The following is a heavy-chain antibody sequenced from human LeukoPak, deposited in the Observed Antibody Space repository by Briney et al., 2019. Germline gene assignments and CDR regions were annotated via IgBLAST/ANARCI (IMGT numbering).Heavy chain of an antibody. CDR2: IYHSGST. V-gene: IGHV4-30-2*01. J-gene: IGHJ4*02. Sequence: SETLSLTCAVSGGSISSGGYSWSWIRQPPGKGLEWIGYIYHSGSTYYNPSLKSRVTISVDRSKNQFSLKLSSVTAADTAVYYCARAYGSGSYRFDYWGQGTLVTASS. CDR3: ARAYGSGSYRFDY. CDR1: GGSISSGGYS. D-gene: IGHD3-10*01.